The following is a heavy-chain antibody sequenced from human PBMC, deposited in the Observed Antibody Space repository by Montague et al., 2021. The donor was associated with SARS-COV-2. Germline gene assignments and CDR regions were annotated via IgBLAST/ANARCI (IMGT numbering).Heavy chain of an antibody. V-gene: IGHV4-59*01. D-gene: IGHD6-13*01. J-gene: IGHJ4*02. CDR3: ARDTEGYISSWYHDY. CDR1: GGSISSYY. CDR2: IYYSGST. Sequence: SETLSLTCTVSGGSISSYYWSWIRQPPGEGLEWIGYIYYSGSTNYNPSLKSRVTISVDTSKNQFSLKLSSVTAADTAVYYCARDTEGYISSWYHDYWGQGTRVTVSS.